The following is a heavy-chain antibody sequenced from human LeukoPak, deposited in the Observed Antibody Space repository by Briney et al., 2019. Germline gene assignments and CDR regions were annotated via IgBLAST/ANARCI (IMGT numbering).Heavy chain of an antibody. J-gene: IGHJ4*02. CDR1: GFTFSSYW. D-gene: IGHD2-15*01. CDR3: AKAVVVSYYDY. V-gene: IGHV3-7*03. Sequence: GGSLRLSCAASGFTFSSYWMSWVRQAPGKGLEWVANIKQDGSEKYYVDSVKGRFTISRDNSRNTLYLQMNSLRAEDTAVYYCAKAVVVSYYDYWGQGTLVTVSS. CDR2: IKQDGSEK.